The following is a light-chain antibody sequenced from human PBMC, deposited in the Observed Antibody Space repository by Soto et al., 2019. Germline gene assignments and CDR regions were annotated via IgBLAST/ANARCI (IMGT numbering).Light chain of an antibody. CDR2: EVN. CDR1: SSDVGDYNY. CDR3: SSYTSSFTLV. J-gene: IGLJ1*01. Sequence: QSVLTRPASLSGSPGQSITISCTGTSSDVGDYNYVSWYQQHPGKAPKLMIYEVNNRPSGVSNRFSGSKSGNTASLTISGLQAEDEADYYCSSYTSSFTLVFGTGTKVTVL. V-gene: IGLV2-14*01.